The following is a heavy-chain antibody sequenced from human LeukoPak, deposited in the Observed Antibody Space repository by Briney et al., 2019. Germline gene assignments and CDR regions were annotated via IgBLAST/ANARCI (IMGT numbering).Heavy chain of an antibody. CDR1: GFAFSSCG. CDR3: ARPTRRDGYSAVDS. D-gene: IGHD5-24*01. V-gene: IGHV3-74*01. CDR2: INSDGSST. Sequence: PGRSLRLSCAASGFAFSSCGMHWVRQAPGKGLMWVSRINSDGSSTSHADSVKGRFIISRDNAKNTLYLQMNSLRAEDTAVYYCARPTRRDGYSAVDSWGQGTLVTVSS. J-gene: IGHJ4*02.